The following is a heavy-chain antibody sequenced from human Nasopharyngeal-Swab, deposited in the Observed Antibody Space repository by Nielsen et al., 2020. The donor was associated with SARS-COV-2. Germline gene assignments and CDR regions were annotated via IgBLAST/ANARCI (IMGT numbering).Heavy chain of an antibody. CDR3: ARDPGRWVRGVYY. CDR1: GFTFSSYS. J-gene: IGHJ4*02. D-gene: IGHD3-10*01. CDR2: ISSSSSYI. V-gene: IGHV3-21*01. Sequence: GESLKISCAASGFTFSSYSMNWVRQAPGKGLEWVSSISSSSSYIYYADSVKGRFTISRDNAKNSLYLQMNSLRAEDTAVYYCARDPGRWVRGVYYWGREPWSPSPQ.